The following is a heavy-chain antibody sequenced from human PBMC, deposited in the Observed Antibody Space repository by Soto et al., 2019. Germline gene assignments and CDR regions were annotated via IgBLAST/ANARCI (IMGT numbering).Heavy chain of an antibody. CDR3: ARDLKEYCSDGKCNWFDP. Sequence: SETLSLTCTVSGASISTYYWSWIRQPPGKELEWIGYISYSGSTNYNPSLKSRVTISFDASKNDISLQVRSATAADAAVYYCARDLKEYCSDGKCNWFDPWGQGTLVTVSS. D-gene: IGHD2-15*01. J-gene: IGHJ5*02. V-gene: IGHV4-59*01. CDR1: GASISTYY. CDR2: ISYSGST.